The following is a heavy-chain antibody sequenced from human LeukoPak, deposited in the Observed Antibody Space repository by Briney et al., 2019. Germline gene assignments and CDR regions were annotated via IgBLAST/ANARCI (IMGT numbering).Heavy chain of an antibody. CDR2: ISSSSSYI. Sequence: PGGSLRLSCAASGFTFSSYSMNWVRQAPGKGLEWVSSISSSSSYIYYADSVKGRFTIPRDNAKNSLYLQKHSLRAEDTAVYYCARFPADFWSGYLFYFDYWGQGTLVTVSS. V-gene: IGHV3-21*01. CDR3: ARFPADFWSGYLFYFDY. D-gene: IGHD3-3*01. J-gene: IGHJ4*02. CDR1: GFTFSSYS.